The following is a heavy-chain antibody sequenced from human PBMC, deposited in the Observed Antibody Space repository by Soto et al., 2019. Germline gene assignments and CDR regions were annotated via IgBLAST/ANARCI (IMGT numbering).Heavy chain of an antibody. D-gene: IGHD3-3*01. CDR3: ARETVTIFGVANWFDP. J-gene: IGHJ5*02. CDR1: GFTFSSYS. V-gene: IGHV3-48*02. Sequence: PGGSLRLSCAASGFTFSSYSMNWVRQAPGKGLEWVSYISSSSSTIYYADSVKGRFTISRDNAKNSLYLQMNSLRDEDTAVYYCARETVTIFGVANWFDPWGQGTLVTVSS. CDR2: ISSSSSTI.